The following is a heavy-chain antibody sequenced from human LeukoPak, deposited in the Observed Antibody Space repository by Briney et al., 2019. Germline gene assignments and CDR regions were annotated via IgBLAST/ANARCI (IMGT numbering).Heavy chain of an antibody. CDR3: ARVMVRGVIISYFQH. CDR1: GGTFSSYT. CDR2: IIPIFGTA. D-gene: IGHD3-10*01. J-gene: IGHJ1*01. V-gene: IGHV1-69*01. Sequence: SVKVSCKASGGTFSSYTTSWVRQAPGQGLEWMGGIIPIFGTANYAQKFQGRVTITADESTSTAYMELSSLRSEDTAVYYCARVMVRGVIISYFQHWGQGTLVTVSS.